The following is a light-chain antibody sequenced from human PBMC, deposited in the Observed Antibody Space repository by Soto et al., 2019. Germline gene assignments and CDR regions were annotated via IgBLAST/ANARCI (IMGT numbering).Light chain of an antibody. Sequence: EIVLTQSPGTLSLSPGEIATLSCRASQSVSSSYLAWYQQKPGQAPRLLIYGASSRATGIPDRFSGSGSGTDFTLTISRLEPEDFAVYYCQQYGSSPYTFGQRTKLEI. V-gene: IGKV3-20*01. CDR2: GAS. CDR3: QQYGSSPYT. CDR1: QSVSSSY. J-gene: IGKJ2*01.